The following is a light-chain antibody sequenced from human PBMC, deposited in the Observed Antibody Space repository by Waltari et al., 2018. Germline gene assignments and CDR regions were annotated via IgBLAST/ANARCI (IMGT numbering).Light chain of an antibody. J-gene: IGLJ3*02. CDR1: SSNSGAGTA. CDR2: GNN. V-gene: IGLV1-40*01. Sequence: QSVLTQPPSMSGAPGPRVTISCTGSSSNSGAGTAVPWYQVFPGTAPTLLIYGNNNRPSGVPDRFSGSKSDTSASLAIGGLQAEDEADYYCQSFDIRLSGGVVFGGGTKVTVL. CDR3: QSFDIRLSGGVV.